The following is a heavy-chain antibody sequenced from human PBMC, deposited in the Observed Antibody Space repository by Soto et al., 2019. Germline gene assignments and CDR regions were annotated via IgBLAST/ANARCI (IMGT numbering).Heavy chain of an antibody. Sequence: QVQLVESGGGVVQPGTSLRLSCVTAGFTFRNYAFHWVRQSPGKGLVWVAVIWYDGSNRNYAESVKGRFTISKDNSKSTLYLQMNSLRAEDTAVYYCARNVIEYSGYDIDYWGQGTLVTVSS. J-gene: IGHJ4*02. CDR1: GFTFRNYA. CDR2: IWYDGSNR. CDR3: ARNVIEYSGYDIDY. V-gene: IGHV3-33*01. D-gene: IGHD5-12*01.